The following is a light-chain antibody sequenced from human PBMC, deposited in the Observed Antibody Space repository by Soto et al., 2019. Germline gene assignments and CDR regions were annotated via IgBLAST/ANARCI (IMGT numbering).Light chain of an antibody. Sequence: EIVLTQSPGTVSLSPGERATLSCRASQSVSSNYLAWYKQKPGQAPRPLIYGASSRATGIPDRFSGSGSGTDFTLTISRLEPEVFAVYYCQQYGGLPRTFGQGTKVEIK. J-gene: IGKJ1*01. CDR2: GAS. CDR1: QSVSSNY. V-gene: IGKV3-20*01. CDR3: QQYGGLPRT.